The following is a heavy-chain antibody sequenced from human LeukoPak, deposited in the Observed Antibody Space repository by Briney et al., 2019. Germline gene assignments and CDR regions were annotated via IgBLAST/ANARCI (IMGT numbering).Heavy chain of an antibody. CDR3: ARGPAGDYSSRYFDL. J-gene: IGHJ2*01. CDR2: IYYSGST. Sequence: SETLSLTCTVSGGSISSGGYYWSWIRQHPGEGLEWIGYIYYSGSTYYNPSLKSRVTISVDTSKNQFSLKLSSVTAADTAVYYCARGPAGDYSSRYFDLWGRGTLVTVSS. CDR1: GGSISSGGYY. V-gene: IGHV4-31*03. D-gene: IGHD4-17*01.